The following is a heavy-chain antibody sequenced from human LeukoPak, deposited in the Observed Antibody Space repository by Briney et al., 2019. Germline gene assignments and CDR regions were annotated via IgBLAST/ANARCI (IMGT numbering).Heavy chain of an antibody. CDR2: INPNSGGT. D-gene: IGHD5-24*01. CDR3: ARASRDGYNNVPWNWFDP. V-gene: IGHV1-2*02. J-gene: IGHJ5*02. Sequence: AASVKVSCKASGYTFTGYYMHWVRQAPGQGLEWMGWINPNSGGTNYAQKFQGRVTMTRDTSISTAYLELSRLRSDDTAVYYCARASRDGYNNVPWNWFDPWGQGTLVTVSS. CDR1: GYTFTGYY.